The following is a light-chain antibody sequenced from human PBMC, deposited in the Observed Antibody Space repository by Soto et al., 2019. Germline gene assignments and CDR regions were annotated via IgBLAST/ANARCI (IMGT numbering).Light chain of an antibody. V-gene: IGKV1-39*01. CDR3: QQSYNTPRT. CDR2: DAA. Sequence: DIQMTQSPSSLSASVGDRVTITFRASQSISNSLNWYRQKPGKAPKLLIFDAASLQSGVPSRFSGSGSGTDFTLTISSLQPEDFATYYCQQSYNTPRTFGQGTKVEIK. J-gene: IGKJ1*01. CDR1: QSISNS.